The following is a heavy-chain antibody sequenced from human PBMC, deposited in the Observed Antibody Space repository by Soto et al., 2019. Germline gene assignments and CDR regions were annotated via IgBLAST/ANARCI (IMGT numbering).Heavy chain of an antibody. D-gene: IGHD5-12*01. CDR2: INTGNGNT. J-gene: IGHJ6*02. CDR1: GYTFTCYA. V-gene: IGHV1-3*04. CDR3: AREADIVATINYYYYGMDV. Sequence: ASVKVSCKASGYTFTCYAMHWVRQAPGKRLEWMGWINTGNGNTKYSQKFQGRVTITRDTSASTAYMELSSLRSEDTAVYYCAREADIVATINYYYYGMDVWGQGTTVTVSS.